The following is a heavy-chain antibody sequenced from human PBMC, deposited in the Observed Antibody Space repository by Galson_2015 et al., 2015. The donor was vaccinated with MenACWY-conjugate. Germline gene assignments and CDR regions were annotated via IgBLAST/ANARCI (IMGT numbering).Heavy chain of an antibody. CDR1: GFTFSAFW. J-gene: IGHJ4*02. V-gene: IGHV3-7*03. CDR3: ARHIDC. Sequence: SLRLSCAASGFTFSAFWMSWVRQAPGKGLEWVALIKTDGSDTFYVDSVRGRFTISRDNAKNSLSLQMTNLRAEDTAIYFCARHIDCWGQGTLVTVSS. CDR2: IKTDGSDT.